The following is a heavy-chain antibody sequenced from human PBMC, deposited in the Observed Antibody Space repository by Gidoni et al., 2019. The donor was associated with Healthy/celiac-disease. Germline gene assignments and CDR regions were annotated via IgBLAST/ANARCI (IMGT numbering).Heavy chain of an antibody. Sequence: EVQLVESGGGLIQPGGSLRLSCAASGFTVSSNYMSWVRQAPGKGLELVSVIYSGGITYYADSVKVRFTISRDNSKNTLYLQMNSLRAEDTAVYYCARDCSGGSCYSSAFDIWGQGTMVTVSS. CDR3: ARDCSGGSCYSSAFDI. J-gene: IGHJ3*02. CDR1: GFTVSSNY. D-gene: IGHD2-15*01. CDR2: IYSGGIT. V-gene: IGHV3-53*01.